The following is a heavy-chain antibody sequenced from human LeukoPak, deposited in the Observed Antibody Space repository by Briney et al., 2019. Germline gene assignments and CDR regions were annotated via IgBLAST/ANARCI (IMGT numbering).Heavy chain of an antibody. CDR1: GGSVTSDTDY. V-gene: IGHV4-61*01. Sequence: PSETLSLTCAVSGGSVTSDTDYWSWSRQPPGRGLGWVGFIVYSRTTNNNPALKVRVTIAVYSAKNQFSLALNAVSAEDTAFYHYENSHKHDWYSLDNWGQGTLVTVSS. J-gene: IGHJ4*02. CDR3: ENSHKHDWYSLDN. CDR2: IVYSRTT. D-gene: IGHD1-1*01.